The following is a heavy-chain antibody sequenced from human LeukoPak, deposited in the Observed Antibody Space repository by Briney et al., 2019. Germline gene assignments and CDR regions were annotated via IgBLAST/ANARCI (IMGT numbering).Heavy chain of an antibody. CDR2: VSSDGTTK. CDR1: GFTLRRYG. CDR3: PAGPAFDP. V-gene: IGHV3-30*03. J-gene: IGHJ5*02. Sequence: GGSLRLSCVASGFTLRRYGMHCVRQAPDKGLEWVAVVSSDGTTKYHADSLKGRFTISRENSINTLYLQMNSLRAEDTAVYYCPAGPAFDPWGQGTLVTVTS.